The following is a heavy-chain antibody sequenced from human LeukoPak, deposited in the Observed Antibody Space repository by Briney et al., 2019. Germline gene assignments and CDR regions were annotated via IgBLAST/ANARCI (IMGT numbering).Heavy chain of an antibody. CDR3: ARVTYYDDSTGYRFDY. Sequence: GGSLRLSCAASGFIFSTNWMHWVRQAPGKGLVWVSRINSDGSSTTYADSVKGRFTISRDNAKNTLYLQMNSLRAEDTAVYYCARVTYYDDSTGYRFDYWGQGTLVTVSS. V-gene: IGHV3-74*01. J-gene: IGHJ4*02. D-gene: IGHD3-22*01. CDR2: INSDGSST. CDR1: GFIFSTNW.